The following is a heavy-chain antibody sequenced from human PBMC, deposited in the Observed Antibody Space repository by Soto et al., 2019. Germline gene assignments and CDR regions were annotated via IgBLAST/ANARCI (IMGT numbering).Heavy chain of an antibody. J-gene: IGHJ6*02. D-gene: IGHD5-12*01. CDR2: ISYDGSNK. CDR1: GFTFSSYA. Sequence: GGSLRLSCAASGFTFSSYAMHWVRQAPGKGLEWVAVISYDGSNKYYADSVKGRFTISRDNSKNTLYLQMNSLRAEDTAVYYCARDQVGYSGYDPPDQEYYYYHYGMDVWGQGTTVTVSS. V-gene: IGHV3-30-3*01. CDR3: ARDQVGYSGYDPPDQEYYYYHYGMDV.